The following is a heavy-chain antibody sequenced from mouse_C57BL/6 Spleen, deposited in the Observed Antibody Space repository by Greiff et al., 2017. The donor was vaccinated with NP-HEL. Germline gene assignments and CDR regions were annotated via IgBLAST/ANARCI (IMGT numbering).Heavy chain of an antibody. CDR3: ARWGYYKDAMDY. CDR1: GYTFTSYG. CDR2: IYPRSGNT. Sequence: QVHVKQSGAELARPGASVKLSCKASGYTFTSYGISWVKQRTGQGLEWIGEIYPRSGNTYYTEKFKGKATLTADKSSSTAYMELRSLTSEDAAVYFCARWGYYKDAMDYWGQGTSVTVSS. D-gene: IGHD2-12*01. J-gene: IGHJ4*01. V-gene: IGHV1-81*01.